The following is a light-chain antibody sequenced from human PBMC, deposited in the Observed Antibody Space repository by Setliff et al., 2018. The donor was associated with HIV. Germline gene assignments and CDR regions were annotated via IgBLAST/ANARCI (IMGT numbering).Light chain of an antibody. J-gene: IGLJ1*01. CDR3: CSYAGSYTRYV. Sequence: QSVLAQPRSVSGSPGQSATISCTGTSSDVGGYNYVSWYQQHPGKAPKLMIYDVSKRPSGVPDRFSGSKSGNTASLTISGLQAEDEADYSCCSYAGSYTRYVFGTGTKVTVL. CDR2: DVS. V-gene: IGLV2-11*01. CDR1: SSDVGGYNY.